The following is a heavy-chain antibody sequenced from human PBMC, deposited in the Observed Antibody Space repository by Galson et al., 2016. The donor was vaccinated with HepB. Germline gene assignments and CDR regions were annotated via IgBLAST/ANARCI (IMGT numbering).Heavy chain of an antibody. V-gene: IGHV5-51*01. D-gene: IGHD3-22*01. J-gene: IGHJ4*02. CDR1: GYSFSTYW. CDR3: FDY. CDR2: IYPDDLDT. Sequence: QSGAEVKKTGESLTISCEASGYSFSTYWIGWLRHMPGKGLEWMGIIYPDDLDTRYSPSFQGQVTVSVDKSITTAYLQWNIPRGDSGGYYRPFDYWGQGTLVTVSS.